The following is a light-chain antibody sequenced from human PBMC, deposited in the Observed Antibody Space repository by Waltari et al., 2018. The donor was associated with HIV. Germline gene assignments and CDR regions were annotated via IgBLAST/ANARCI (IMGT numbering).Light chain of an antibody. CDR1: SRDVGGYNY. J-gene: IGLJ3*02. CDR2: EVS. Sequence: QSALTQPPSASGSPGQSVTISCTGTSRDVGGYNYVSWYQHHPGKAPKLMIYEVSKRPSGVPDRFSGSKSGNMASLIVSGFQAEDEADYYCSSYVGSNKWVFGGGTKLTVL. V-gene: IGLV2-8*01. CDR3: SSYVGSNKWV.